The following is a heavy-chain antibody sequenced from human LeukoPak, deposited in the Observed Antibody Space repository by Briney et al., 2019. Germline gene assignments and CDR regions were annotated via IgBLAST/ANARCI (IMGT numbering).Heavy chain of an antibody. J-gene: IGHJ4*02. CDR2: ISGSGGST. D-gene: IGHD1-26*01. V-gene: IGHV3-23*01. CDR1: GFTFSSYA. Sequence: RGSLRLSCAASGFTFSSYAMSWVRQAPGKGLEWVSAISGSGGSTYYADSVKGRFTISRDNSKNTLYLQMNSLRAEDTAVYYCAKMTLSGSYYFDYWGQGTLVTVSS. CDR3: AKMTLSGSYYFDY.